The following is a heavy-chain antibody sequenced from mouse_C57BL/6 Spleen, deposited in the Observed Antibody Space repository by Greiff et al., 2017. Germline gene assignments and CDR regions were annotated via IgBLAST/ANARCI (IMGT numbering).Heavy chain of an antibody. CDR3: ARTPDYDSMDY. CDR1: GYTFTSYW. Sequence: VQLQQSGAELAKPGASVKLSCKASGYTFTSYWMPWVQQTPGQGLEWIGYINPSSGYTKYNQNFKDRATLTADKSSSTAYMQLSRLTYEDSAVDYCARTPDYDSMDYWGQGTSVTVSS. V-gene: IGHV1-7*01. J-gene: IGHJ4*01. D-gene: IGHD2-4*01. CDR2: INPSSGYT.